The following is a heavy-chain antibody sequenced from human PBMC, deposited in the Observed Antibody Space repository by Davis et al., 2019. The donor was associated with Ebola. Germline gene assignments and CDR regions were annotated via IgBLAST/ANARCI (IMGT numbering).Heavy chain of an antibody. CDR2: INPNSGGT. Sequence: ASVKVSCKASGYTFTGYYMHWVRQAPGQGLEWMGWINPNSGGTNYAQKFQGRVTMTRDTSISTAYMELSRLRSDDTAVYYCARVDYYGSGRHGMDVWGQGTTVTVSS. CDR3: ARVDYYGSGRHGMDV. V-gene: IGHV1-2*02. CDR1: GYTFTGYY. D-gene: IGHD3-10*01. J-gene: IGHJ6*02.